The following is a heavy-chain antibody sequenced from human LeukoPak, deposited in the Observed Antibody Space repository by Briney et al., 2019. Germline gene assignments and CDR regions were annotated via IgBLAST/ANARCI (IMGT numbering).Heavy chain of an antibody. CDR3: ARVSPAMAHDY. CDR2: IYDSGST. CDR1: GGSIRSSYYY. V-gene: IGHV4-39*01. D-gene: IGHD5-18*01. Sequence: SGTLSLTCTVSGGSIRSSYYYWGWIRQPPGKGLEWIGSIYDSGSTYYNPSLKSRVTISVDTSKNQFSLKLNSVTAADTAVYYCARVSPAMAHDYWGQGTLVTVSS. J-gene: IGHJ4*02.